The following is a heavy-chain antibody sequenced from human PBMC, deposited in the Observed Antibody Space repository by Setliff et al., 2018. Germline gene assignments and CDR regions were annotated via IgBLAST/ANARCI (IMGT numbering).Heavy chain of an antibody. D-gene: IGHD3-16*01. CDR2: LSFAGDA. J-gene: IGHJ4*02. CDR3: ARDPGFRSGTWALDN. Sequence: PSETLSLTCTVSGGSISSGYYYWAWIRQTPGKGLEWVGSLSFAGDAYYNPSLKSRVTMSLDTSKNQFSLRVKSVTAADTALYSCARDPGFRSGTWALDNWGQGTLVTVSS. CDR1: GGSISSGYYY. V-gene: IGHV4-39*07.